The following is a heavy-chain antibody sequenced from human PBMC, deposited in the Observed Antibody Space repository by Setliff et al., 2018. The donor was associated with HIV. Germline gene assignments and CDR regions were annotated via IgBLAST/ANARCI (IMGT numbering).Heavy chain of an antibody. Sequence: GGSLRLSCAASGFTFSSYNMNWVRQAPGKGLEWVSSISSSSTYRYYGDSVRGRFTISRDNAKNSLYLQMNRLRAEDTAVYYCVCAVFSTSPPSLDYWSQGTPVTVSS. V-gene: IGHV3-21*01. J-gene: IGHJ4*02. D-gene: IGHD6-6*01. CDR2: ISSSSTYR. CDR3: VCAVFSTSPPSLDY. CDR1: GFTFSSYN.